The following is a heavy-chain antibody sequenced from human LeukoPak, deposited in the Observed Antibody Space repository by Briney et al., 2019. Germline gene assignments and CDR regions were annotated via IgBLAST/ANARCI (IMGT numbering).Heavy chain of an antibody. CDR2: ISSSGSTI. CDR3: ARDLYYDSSGYLNY. J-gene: IGHJ4*02. Sequence: PGGSLRLSCAASGFTFSDYYMSWLRQAPGKGLEWVSYISSSGSTIYYADSAKGRFTISRDNAKNSLYLQMNSLRAEDTAVYYCARDLYYDSSGYLNYWGQGTLVTVSS. V-gene: IGHV3-11*01. CDR1: GFTFSDYY. D-gene: IGHD3-22*01.